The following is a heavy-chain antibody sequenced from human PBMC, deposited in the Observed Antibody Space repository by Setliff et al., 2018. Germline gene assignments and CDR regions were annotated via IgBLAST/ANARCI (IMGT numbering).Heavy chain of an antibody. J-gene: IGHJ3*02. V-gene: IGHV4-34*01. CDR1: GDSFSDYY. CDR3: ARGRMRGSCSGPSCTYDPFDI. Sequence: PSETLSLTCAVYGDSFSDYYWSWIRQPPGKGLEWIEEINHRGSTNYSPSLRSRVTISVDTSKNQFSLILRSVTAADTAVYYCARGRMRGSCSGPSCTYDPFDIWGQGTPVTVSS. D-gene: IGHD2-2*01. CDR2: INHRGST.